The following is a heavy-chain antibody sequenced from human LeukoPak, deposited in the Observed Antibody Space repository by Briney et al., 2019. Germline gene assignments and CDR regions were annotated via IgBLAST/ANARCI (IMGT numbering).Heavy chain of an antibody. J-gene: IGHJ4*02. Sequence: GGSLRLSCAVSGFSFSSYALSWVRQAPGKGLEWVASIDTTSYTYHADSVKGRFTISRDNAKMSLFLQMDSLRPEDTAVYFCATEGRGVHFDSWGQGTLVTVSS. CDR3: ATEGRGVHFDS. V-gene: IGHV3-21*01. CDR2: IDTTSYT. CDR1: GFSFSSYA. D-gene: IGHD3-10*01.